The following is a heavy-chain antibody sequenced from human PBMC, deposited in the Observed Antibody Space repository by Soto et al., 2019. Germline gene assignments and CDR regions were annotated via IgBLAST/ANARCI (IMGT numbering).Heavy chain of an antibody. J-gene: IGHJ4*02. CDR3: AKYRDFRLASSNDF. Sequence: GGSLRLSCAASGFTFSSYTMTWVRQAPGKGLEWVSGISGSGGSTYYADSVKGRFTISRDNSKSTLYLQMNSLRAEDTAVYYCAKYRDFRLASSNDFWGQGTLVTVSS. D-gene: IGHD3-3*01. CDR2: ISGSGGST. CDR1: GFTFSSYT. V-gene: IGHV3-23*01.